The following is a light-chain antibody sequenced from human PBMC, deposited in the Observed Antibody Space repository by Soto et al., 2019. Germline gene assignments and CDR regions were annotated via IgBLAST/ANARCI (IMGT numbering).Light chain of an antibody. CDR2: SNV. Sequence: QSVLTQAPSVSGTPGQRVTISCSGSSSNIGSNTVSWYQQVPGTAPKVLIYSNVQRPSGVPDRFSGSKSGTSASLAIGGLQSEDEADYYCAAWHGSLNGWVFGGGIQLTVL. J-gene: IGLJ3*02. V-gene: IGLV1-44*01. CDR3: AAWHGSLNGWV. CDR1: SSNIGSNT.